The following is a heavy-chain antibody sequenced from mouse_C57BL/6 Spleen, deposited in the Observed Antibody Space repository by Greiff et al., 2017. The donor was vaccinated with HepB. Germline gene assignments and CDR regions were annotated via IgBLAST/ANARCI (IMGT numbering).Heavy chain of an antibody. CDR3: ARGLFDV. CDR1: GYTFTSYW. J-gene: IGHJ1*03. Sequence: VQLQQPGAELVKPGASVKLSCKASGYTFTSYWMQWVKQRPGQGLEWIGEIDPSDSYTNYNQKFKGKATFTVDTSSSTAYMQLSSLTSEDSAVYYCARGLFDVWGTGTTVTVSS. V-gene: IGHV1-50*01. CDR2: IDPSDSYT.